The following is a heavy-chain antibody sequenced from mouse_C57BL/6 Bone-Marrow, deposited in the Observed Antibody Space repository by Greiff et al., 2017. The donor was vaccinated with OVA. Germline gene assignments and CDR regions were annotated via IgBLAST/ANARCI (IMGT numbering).Heavy chain of an antibody. D-gene: IGHD1-1*01. CDR3: ARDGSSLAWFAY. V-gene: IGHV1-50*01. Sequence: QQPGQGLEWIGEIDPSDSYTNYNQKFKGKATLTVDTSSSTAYMQLSSLTSEDSAVYYCARDGSSLAWFAYWGQGTLVTVSA. J-gene: IGHJ3*01. CDR2: IDPSDSYT.